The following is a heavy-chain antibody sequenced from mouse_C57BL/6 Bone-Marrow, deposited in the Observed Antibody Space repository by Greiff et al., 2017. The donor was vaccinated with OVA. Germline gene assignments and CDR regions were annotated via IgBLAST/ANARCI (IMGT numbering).Heavy chain of an antibody. J-gene: IGHJ1*03. CDR1: GYTFTSYW. Sequence: QVQLKQPGAELVKPGASVKLSCKASGYTFTSYWMHWVKQRPGRGLEWIGRIDPNSGGTKYNEKFKSKATLTVDKPSSTAYMQLSSLTSEDSAVYYCARILGSSYPHWYVDVWGTGTTVTVSS. V-gene: IGHV1-72*01. D-gene: IGHD1-1*01. CDR3: ARILGSSYPHWYVDV. CDR2: IDPNSGGT.